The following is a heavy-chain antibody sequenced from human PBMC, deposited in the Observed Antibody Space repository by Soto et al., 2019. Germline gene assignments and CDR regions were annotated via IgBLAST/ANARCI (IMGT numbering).Heavy chain of an antibody. J-gene: IGHJ3*02. CDR1: GYTFTGYY. CDR2: INPNSGGT. CDR3: AGSDQYYYDSSAPGAFDI. V-gene: IGHV1-2*02. Sequence: ASLKVSCKASGYTFTGYYMHWVRQAPGQGLEWMGWINPNSGGTNYAQKFQGRVTMTRDTSISTAYMELSRLRSDDTAVYYCAGSDQYYYDSSAPGAFDIWGQGTMVTVSS. D-gene: IGHD3-22*01.